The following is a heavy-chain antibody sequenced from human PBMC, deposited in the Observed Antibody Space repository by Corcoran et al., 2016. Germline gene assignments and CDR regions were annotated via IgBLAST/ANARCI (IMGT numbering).Heavy chain of an antibody. CDR1: GFTFSSYG. D-gene: IGHD3-3*01. CDR2: ISYDGSNK. V-gene: IGHV3-30*18. J-gene: IGHJ5*02. Sequence: QVQLVESGGGVVQPGRSLRLSCAASGFTFSSYGMHWVRQAPGNGLEWVAVISYDGSNKYYADSVKGRFTISRDNSKNTLYLQMNSLRAEDTAVYYCAKDRLEWLPSNWFDPWGQGTLVTVSS. CDR3: AKDRLEWLPSNWFDP.